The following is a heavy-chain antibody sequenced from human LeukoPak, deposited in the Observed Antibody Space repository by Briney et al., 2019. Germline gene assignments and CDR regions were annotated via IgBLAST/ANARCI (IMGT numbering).Heavy chain of an antibody. D-gene: IGHD1-26*01. CDR1: GFTFSIYT. V-gene: IGHV3-48*02. CDR3: ARDSQWGYAMDV. Sequence: GGSLRLSCAASGFTFSIYTMNWVRQAPGKGLEWLSFITSSTSTIYYADSVRGRFTISRDNAKNSVYLQMNSLRDVDMAVYYCARDSQWGYAMDVWGQGTTVTVSS. CDR2: ITSSTSTI. J-gene: IGHJ6*02.